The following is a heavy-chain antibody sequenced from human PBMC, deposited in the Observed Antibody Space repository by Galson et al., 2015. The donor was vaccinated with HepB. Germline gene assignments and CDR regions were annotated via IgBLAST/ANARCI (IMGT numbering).Heavy chain of an antibody. D-gene: IGHD3-22*01. Sequence: SLRLSCAASGFTFSSYGMHWVRQAPGKGLEWVAVISYDGSNKYYADSVKGRFTISRDNSKNTLYLQMNSLRAEDTAVYYCAKAYYYDSSGYYSWRTPYYDAFDIWGQGTMVTVPS. J-gene: IGHJ3*02. V-gene: IGHV3-30*18. CDR3: AKAYYYDSSGYYSWRTPYYDAFDI. CDR1: GFTFSSYG. CDR2: ISYDGSNK.